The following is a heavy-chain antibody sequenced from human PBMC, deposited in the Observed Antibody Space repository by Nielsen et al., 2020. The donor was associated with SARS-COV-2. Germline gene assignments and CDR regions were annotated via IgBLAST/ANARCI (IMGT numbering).Heavy chain of an antibody. CDR1: GFTFSSYG. CDR3: TTVWGYYGLDV. D-gene: IGHD3-10*01. Sequence: GESLKISCAASGFTFSSYGMHWVRQAPGKGLEWVAVIWYDGSNKYYADSVKGRFTISRDNSKNTLYLQMNSLKTEDTAVYYCTTVWGYYGLDVWGQGTTVTVSS. V-gene: IGHV3-33*01. J-gene: IGHJ6*02. CDR2: IWYDGSNK.